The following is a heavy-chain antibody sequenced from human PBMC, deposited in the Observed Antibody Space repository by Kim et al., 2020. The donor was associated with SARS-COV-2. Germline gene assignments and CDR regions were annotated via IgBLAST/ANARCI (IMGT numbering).Heavy chain of an antibody. J-gene: IGHJ4*02. Sequence: ASVKVSCKASGYTFTNYGITWVRQAPGQGLEWMAWISAYNGNTNYAQKVQGRVSMTTDTSTTTAYMELRSLRSDDTAVYYCARAPSTVAGAPMWYWGQGTLVTVSS. CDR3: ARAPSTVAGAPMWY. D-gene: IGHD1-26*01. V-gene: IGHV1-18*01. CDR2: ISAYNGNT. CDR1: GYTFTNYG.